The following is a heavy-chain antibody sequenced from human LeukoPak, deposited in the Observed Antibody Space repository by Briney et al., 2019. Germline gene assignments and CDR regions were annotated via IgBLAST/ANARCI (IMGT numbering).Heavy chain of an antibody. CDR3: TRAPFGESPHFDY. CDR2: IRSKAYGGTT. J-gene: IGHJ4*02. CDR1: GFTFGDYA. V-gene: IGHV3-49*04. Sequence: GGSLRLSCTASGFTFGDYAMSWVRQAPGKGLEWVGFIRSKAYGGTTEYAASVKGRFTISRDDSKSIAYLQMNSLKTEDTAVYYCTRAPFGESPHFDYWGQGTLVTVSS. D-gene: IGHD3-10*01.